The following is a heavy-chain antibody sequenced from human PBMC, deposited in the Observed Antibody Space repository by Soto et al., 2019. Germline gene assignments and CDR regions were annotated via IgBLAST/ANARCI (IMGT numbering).Heavy chain of an antibody. J-gene: IGHJ6*02. D-gene: IGHD6-13*01. CDR3: ARTSADGTYYYGMDV. Sequence: GECLKISCKGSGYSFTSYWIGWVRQMPGKGLEWMGIIYPGDSDTRYSPSFQGQVTISADKSISTAYLQWSSLKASDTAMYYCARTSADGTYYYGMDVWGQGTTLTVSS. CDR1: GYSFTSYW. CDR2: IYPGDSDT. V-gene: IGHV5-51*01.